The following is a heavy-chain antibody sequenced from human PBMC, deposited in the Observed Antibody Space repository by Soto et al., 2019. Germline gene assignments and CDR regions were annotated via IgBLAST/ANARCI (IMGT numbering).Heavy chain of an antibody. CDR2: ISSSSSYI. D-gene: IGHD4-4*01. Sequence: GGSLRLSCAASGFTFSSYSMNWVRQAPGKGLEWVSSISSSSSYIYYADSVKGRFTISRDNAKNSLYLQMNSLRAEDTAVYYCARDYKVADSNSYYYYGMDVWGQGTTVTVS. CDR3: ARDYKVADSNSYYYYGMDV. J-gene: IGHJ6*02. CDR1: GFTFSSYS. V-gene: IGHV3-21*01.